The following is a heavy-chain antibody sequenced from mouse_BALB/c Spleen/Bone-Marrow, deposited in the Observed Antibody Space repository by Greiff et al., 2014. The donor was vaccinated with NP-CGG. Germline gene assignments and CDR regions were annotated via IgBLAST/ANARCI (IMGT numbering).Heavy chain of an antibody. CDR2: ISSGGSYT. CDR1: GFTFSRYG. CDR3: ARQYGNLGVMDY. D-gene: IGHD2-1*01. V-gene: IGHV5-6*01. Sequence: EVQLVESGGDLVKPGGSPKLSCAASGFTFSRYGMSWVRQTPDKRLEWVANISSGGSYTYYPDSVKGRFTISRDNAKNTLYLHMSSLKSEDTAMYYCARQYGNLGVMDYWGQGTSVTVSS. J-gene: IGHJ4*01.